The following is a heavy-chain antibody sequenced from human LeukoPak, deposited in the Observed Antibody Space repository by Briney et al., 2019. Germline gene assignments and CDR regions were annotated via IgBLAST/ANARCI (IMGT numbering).Heavy chain of an antibody. CDR2: IYTGGST. Sequence: GGSLRLSCAASGFTVSSKYMNWVRQAPGKGLEWVSVIYTGGSTFYADSVKGRFTISRDNSRNTLYLQMSSLRAEDTAVYYCARDMLGFAYFDLWGRGTLVTVSP. V-gene: IGHV3-53*01. CDR3: ARDMLGFAYFDL. J-gene: IGHJ2*01. CDR1: GFTVSSKY. D-gene: IGHD3-10*02.